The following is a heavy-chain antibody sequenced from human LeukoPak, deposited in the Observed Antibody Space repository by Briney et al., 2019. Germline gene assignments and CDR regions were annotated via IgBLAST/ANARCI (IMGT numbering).Heavy chain of an antibody. Sequence: PSETLSLTCTVSGASLSPYYWSWIRQPPGKGLEWIGYVFYTGSTNYDPSLKSRVTISIDTSKNQFSLKLSSVTAADTAVYFCARDAGLFGSSPGGILEYWGQGTQVTVSS. D-gene: IGHD6-13*01. J-gene: IGHJ4*02. CDR2: VFYTGST. CDR1: GASLSPYY. V-gene: IGHV4-59*01. CDR3: ARDAGLFGSSPGGILEY.